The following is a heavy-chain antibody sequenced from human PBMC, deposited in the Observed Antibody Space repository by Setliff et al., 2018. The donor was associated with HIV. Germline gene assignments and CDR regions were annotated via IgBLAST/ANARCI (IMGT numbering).Heavy chain of an antibody. Sequence: ASVKVSCKASGYTFSGYYMHWVRQAPGQGLEWMGMINPSGDSTTYAQKFQGRVTMTRDTSTSTVYMELSSLRSEDTAVYYCARALTQRDYCTNGVCLDDDYWGQGTLVTVSS. J-gene: IGHJ4*02. D-gene: IGHD2-8*01. CDR2: INPSGDST. CDR1: GYTFSGYY. V-gene: IGHV1-46*01. CDR3: ARALTQRDYCTNGVCLDDDY.